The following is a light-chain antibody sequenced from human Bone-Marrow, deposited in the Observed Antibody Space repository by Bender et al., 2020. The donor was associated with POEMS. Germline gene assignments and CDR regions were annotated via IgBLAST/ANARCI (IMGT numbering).Light chain of an antibody. CDR1: SSDVGNYNF. V-gene: IGLV2-11*01. CDR3: CSYAGSSTYV. CDR2: DVS. Sequence: QSALTQPRSVSGSPGQSVTISCTGTSSDVGNYNFVSWYQQHPGQAPKVMIYDVSKRPSGVPDRFSGSKSGNTASLTISGLQAEDEADYYCCSYAGSSTYVFGTGTAVTVL. J-gene: IGLJ1*01.